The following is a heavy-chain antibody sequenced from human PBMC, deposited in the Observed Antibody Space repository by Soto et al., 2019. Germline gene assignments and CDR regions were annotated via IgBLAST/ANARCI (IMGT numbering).Heavy chain of an antibody. CDR2: INSDGSST. V-gene: IGHV3-74*01. J-gene: IGHJ5*01. CDR1: GFTISSYW. D-gene: IGHD2-15*01. CDR3: VRTSLVVAAATREDS. Sequence: EVQLVESGGGLVQPGGSLRLSCAASGFTISSYWMHWVRQAPGKGLVWVSRINSDGSSTSYADSVKGRFTISRDNAKNTLYLQMNSLRAEDTAVYYCVRTSLVVAAATREDSWGQGTLVTVSS.